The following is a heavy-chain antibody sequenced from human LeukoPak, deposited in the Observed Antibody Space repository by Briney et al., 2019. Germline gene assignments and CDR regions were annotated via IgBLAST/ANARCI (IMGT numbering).Heavy chain of an antibody. Sequence: GGSLRLSCAASGFAFTNVWMSWVRQTPGKGLEWVGRIISKTGGGTTDYAARVKGRFNISRDEAKNTLYLQMSSLKTEDTAVYYCASTFYGDSPPYWGQGTLVTVTS. D-gene: IGHD4-17*01. CDR2: IISKTGGGTT. J-gene: IGHJ4*02. CDR1: GFAFTNVW. CDR3: ASTFYGDSPPY. V-gene: IGHV3-15*01.